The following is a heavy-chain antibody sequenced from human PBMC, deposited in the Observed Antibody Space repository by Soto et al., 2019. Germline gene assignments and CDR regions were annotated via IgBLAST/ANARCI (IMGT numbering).Heavy chain of an antibody. J-gene: IGHJ4*02. CDR1: GFTFSSYA. V-gene: IGHV3-23*01. D-gene: IGHD3-16*01. CDR2: ISGSGGST. Sequence: EVQLLESGGGLVQPGGSLRLSCAASGFTFSSYAMSWVRQAPGKGLEWVSAISGSGGSTYYADSVKGRLTITRDNSKNKLYLQLNSLRAEDTAVDYCAKVLRGGAMPGPDYWGQGTMVTVSS. CDR3: AKVLRGGAMPGPDY.